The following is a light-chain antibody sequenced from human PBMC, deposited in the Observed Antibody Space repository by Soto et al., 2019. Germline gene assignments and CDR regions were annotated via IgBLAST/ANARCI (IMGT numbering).Light chain of an antibody. Sequence: PGEEATLSCRASQSVTTRYLAWYQQKPGQAPRLLMYGASNRATGIPDRFSGSGSGTDFTLTISSLHSEDFAVYYCQQYNNWPAITFGQGTRLEIK. CDR2: GAS. CDR1: QSVTTRY. V-gene: IGKV3D-15*01. J-gene: IGKJ5*01. CDR3: QQYNNWPAIT.